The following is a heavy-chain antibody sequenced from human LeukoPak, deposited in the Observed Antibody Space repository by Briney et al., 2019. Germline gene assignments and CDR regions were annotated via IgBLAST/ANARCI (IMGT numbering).Heavy chain of an antibody. CDR1: GFTFSSHT. CDR2: ISYDGSDK. J-gene: IGHJ4*02. Sequence: PGRSLRLSCAASGFTFSSHTMHWVRQAPGKGLESVAVISYDGSDKYYADSVKGRFSISRDNSKNTLYLQMNGLRAEDTAVYYCAREGSELLWFGEFSYWGQGTLVTVSS. CDR3: AREGSELLWFGEFSY. V-gene: IGHV3-30*04. D-gene: IGHD3-10*01.